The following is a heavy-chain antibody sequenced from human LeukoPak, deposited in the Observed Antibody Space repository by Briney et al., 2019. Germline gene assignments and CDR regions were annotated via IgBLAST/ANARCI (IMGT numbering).Heavy chain of an antibody. D-gene: IGHD1-1*01. CDR1: GGSISSHY. J-gene: IGHJ4*02. Sequence: SETLSLTCTVSGGSISSHYWSWIRQPPGKGLEWIGYIYCSGSTNYNPSLKSRVTISVDTSKNQFSLKLSSVTAADTAVYYCAREGNEGGYYFDYWGQGTLVTVSS. CDR2: IYCSGST. CDR3: AREGNEGGYYFDY. V-gene: IGHV4-59*11.